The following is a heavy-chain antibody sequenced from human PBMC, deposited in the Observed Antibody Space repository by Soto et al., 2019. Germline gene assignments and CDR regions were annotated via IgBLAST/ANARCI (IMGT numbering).Heavy chain of an antibody. J-gene: IGHJ4*02. CDR2: IYPGDSDT. D-gene: IGHD2-15*01. Sequence: PGESLKISCKASGYSFTSYWIGWVRQMPGKGLEWMGIIYPGDSDTIYSPSFQGQVTISADKSISTAYLQWNSLKASDTAMYYCARPPYIASYYYFDQWGQGTPVTVSS. V-gene: IGHV5-51*01. CDR1: GYSFTSYW. CDR3: ARPPYIASYYYFDQ.